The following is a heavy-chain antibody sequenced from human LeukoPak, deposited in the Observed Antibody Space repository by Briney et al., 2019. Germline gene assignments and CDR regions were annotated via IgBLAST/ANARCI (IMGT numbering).Heavy chain of an antibody. V-gene: IGHV3-11*04. CDR1: GFTFNDYH. CDR2: ISQSDGRTGTNI. Sequence: SGGSLRLSCAASGFTFNDYHMSWIRQAPGKGLEWVSYISQSDGRTGTNILYADSVKGRFTISRDNARNALYLQMNSLRVEDTSIYYCARGVENHFDSWGQGTLVTVSS. D-gene: IGHD1-14*01. CDR3: ARGVENHFDS. J-gene: IGHJ4*02.